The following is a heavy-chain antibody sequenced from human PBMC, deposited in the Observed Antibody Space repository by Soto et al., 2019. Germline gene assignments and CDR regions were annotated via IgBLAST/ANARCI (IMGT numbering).Heavy chain of an antibody. J-gene: IGHJ4*02. CDR3: ARAGGTTVTGLWHFDS. CDR2: IWYDGTQK. CDR1: GFTFNTYS. D-gene: IGHD4-17*01. V-gene: IGHV3-33*01. Sequence: QVQLEESGGGVVQPGRSLRLSCEASGFTFNTYSMHWVRQPPGKGLEWLAAIWYDGTQKYYADSVKGRFIISRDNSKKTLYLEINSLRAEDTAVYYCARAGGTTVTGLWHFDSLGQGTLVTVSS.